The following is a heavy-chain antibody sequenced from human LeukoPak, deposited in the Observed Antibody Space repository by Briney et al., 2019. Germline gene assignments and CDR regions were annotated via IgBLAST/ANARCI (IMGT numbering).Heavy chain of an antibody. D-gene: IGHD1-7*01. Sequence: ASVKVSCKVSGYTLTELSMHWVRQAPGKGLEWMGGFDPEDGETIYAQKLQGRVTMTTDTSTSTAYMELRSLRSDDTAVYYCARAPKFLELLWDFWFDPWGQGTLVTVSS. CDR2: FDPEDGET. J-gene: IGHJ5*02. CDR3: ARAPKFLELLWDFWFDP. CDR1: GYTLTELS. V-gene: IGHV1-24*01.